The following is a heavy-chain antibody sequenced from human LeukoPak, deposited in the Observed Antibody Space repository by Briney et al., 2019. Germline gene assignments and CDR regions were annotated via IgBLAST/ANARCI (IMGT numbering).Heavy chain of an antibody. J-gene: IGHJ4*02. CDR3: ARGRGRKYYDFWSGPRLDFDY. V-gene: IGHV1-2*04. Sequence: ASVKVSCKASGYTFTGYYMHWVRQAPGQGLEWMGWINPNSGGTNYAQKFQGWVTMTRDTSISTAYMELSRLRSNDTAVYYCARGRGRKYYDFWSGPRLDFDYWGQGTLATVSS. CDR1: GYTFTGYY. CDR2: INPNSGGT. D-gene: IGHD3-3*01.